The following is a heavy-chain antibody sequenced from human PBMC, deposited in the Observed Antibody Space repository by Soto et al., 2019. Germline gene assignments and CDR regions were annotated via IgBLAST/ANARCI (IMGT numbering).Heavy chain of an antibody. CDR2: ISGSGGGT. CDR3: ARVAITLVRGVSFYYYYGMDV. CDR1: GFTFNIYA. V-gene: IGHV3-23*01. J-gene: IGHJ6*02. D-gene: IGHD3-10*01. Sequence: EVQLLESGGGLVQPGGSLRLSCAASGFTFNIYAMSWVRQAPGKGLEWVSAISGSGGGTYYADSVKGRFTISRDNSNNTLYLQMSSLRAEDTAVYYCARVAITLVRGVSFYYYYGMDVWGQGTTVTVSS.